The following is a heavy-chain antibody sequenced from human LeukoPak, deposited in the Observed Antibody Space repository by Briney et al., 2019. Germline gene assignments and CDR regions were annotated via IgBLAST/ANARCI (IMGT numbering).Heavy chain of an antibody. V-gene: IGHV3-23*01. CDR2: ISGSGGST. J-gene: IGHJ4*02. D-gene: IGHD3-3*01. CDR1: GFTFSNYW. CDR3: AKDGPNPNYDFWSGYADYFDY. Sequence: GGSLRLSCAASGFTFSNYWISWVRQAPGKGLEWVSAISGSGGSTYYADSVKGRFTISRDNSKNTLYLQMNSLRAEDTAVYYCAKDGPNPNYDFWSGYADYFDYWGQGTLVTVSS.